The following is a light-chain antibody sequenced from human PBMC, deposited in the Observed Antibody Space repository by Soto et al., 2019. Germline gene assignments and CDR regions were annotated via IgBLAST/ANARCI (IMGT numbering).Light chain of an antibody. CDR1: QSISSY. J-gene: IGKJ5*01. Sequence: AIRMTQSPSSLSASTGDRVTITCRASQSISSYLAWYQQKPGKAPKLLIYAASTLQSGVPSRFSGSGSGTDFTLTISCLQSEDFATYYCQQYYSYLSITFGQGTRLEIK. CDR3: QQYYSYLSIT. CDR2: AAS. V-gene: IGKV1-8*01.